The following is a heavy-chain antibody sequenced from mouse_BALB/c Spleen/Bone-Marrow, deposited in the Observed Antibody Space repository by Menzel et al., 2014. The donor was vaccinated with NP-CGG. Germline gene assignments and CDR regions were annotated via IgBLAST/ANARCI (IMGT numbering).Heavy chain of an antibody. CDR3: ARHEGSYGSSYFDY. V-gene: IGHV1-62-2*01. CDR1: GYTFTEYI. Sequence: LVESGAGLVKPGASVKLSCKASGYTFTEYIIHWVKQRSGQGLEWIGWFYPGSGSIKYNAKFKDKATLTADKSSSTVYMELSRLTSEDSAVYFCARHEGSYGSSYFDYWGQGTTLTVSS. CDR2: FYPGSGSI. J-gene: IGHJ2*01. D-gene: IGHD1-1*01.